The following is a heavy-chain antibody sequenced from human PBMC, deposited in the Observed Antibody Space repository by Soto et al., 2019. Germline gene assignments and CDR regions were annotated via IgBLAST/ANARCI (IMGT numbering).Heavy chain of an antibody. CDR1: GGSISSSSYY. J-gene: IGHJ5*02. V-gene: IGHV4-39*01. CDR2: IYYSGST. D-gene: IGHD3-22*01. Sequence: TSETLSLTCTVSGGSISSSSYYWGWIRQPPGKGLEWIGSIYYSGSTYYNPSLKSRVTISVDTSKNQFSLKLSSVTAADTAVYYCARQDYDSSGYYSGWFDPWGQGTLVTVSS. CDR3: ARQDYDSSGYYSGWFDP.